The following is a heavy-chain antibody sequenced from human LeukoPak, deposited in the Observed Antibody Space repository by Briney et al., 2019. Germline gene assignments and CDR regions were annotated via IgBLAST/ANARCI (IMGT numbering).Heavy chain of an antibody. D-gene: IGHD2-21*02. V-gene: IGHV3-74*01. CDR3: AKRHIVVVTAIPLFDY. J-gene: IGHJ4*02. CDR1: GFSISTYW. Sequence: GGSLRLSCAASGFSISTYWIHWVRQAPGKGLVWVSRINPDGSTTYYADSVKGRFTISRDNSKNTLYLQMNSLRAEDTAVYYCAKRHIVVVTAIPLFDYWGQGTLVTVSS. CDR2: INPDGSTT.